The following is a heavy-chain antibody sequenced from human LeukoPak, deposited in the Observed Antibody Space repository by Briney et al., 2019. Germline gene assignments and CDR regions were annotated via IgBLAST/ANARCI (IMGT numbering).Heavy chain of an antibody. D-gene: IGHD5-18*01. CDR2: ISSNGGST. CDR1: GFTFSSYA. Sequence: PGGSLRLSCAASGFTFSSYAMHRVRQAPGKGLEYVSAISSNGGSTYYANSVKGRFTISRDNSKNTLYLQMGSLRAEDMAVYYCARGGRGYSYGSLDYWGQGTLVTVSS. CDR3: ARGGRGYSYGSLDY. J-gene: IGHJ4*02. V-gene: IGHV3-64*01.